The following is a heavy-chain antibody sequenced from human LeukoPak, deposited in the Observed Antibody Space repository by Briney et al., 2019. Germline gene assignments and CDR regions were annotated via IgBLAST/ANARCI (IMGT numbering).Heavy chain of an antibody. J-gene: IGHJ5*02. D-gene: IGHD3-10*01. Sequence: AASVKVSCKASGYTFTSYGISWVRQAPGQGLEWMGWISAYNGNTNYAQKLQGRVTMTTDTSTSTAYMELRSLRSDDTAVYYCARDRPYYYGSGKEFDPWGQGTLVTVSS. CDR1: GYTFTSYG. V-gene: IGHV1-18*01. CDR3: ARDRPYYYGSGKEFDP. CDR2: ISAYNGNT.